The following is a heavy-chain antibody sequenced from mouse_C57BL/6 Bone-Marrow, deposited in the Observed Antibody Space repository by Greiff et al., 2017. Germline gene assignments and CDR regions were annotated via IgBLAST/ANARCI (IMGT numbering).Heavy chain of an antibody. CDR2: IWGVGST. Sequence: VKVVESGPGLVAPSQSLSITCTVSGFSLTSYGVDWVRQSPGKGLEWLGVIWGVGSTNYNSALKSRLSISKDNSKSQVFLKMNSLQTDDTAMYYCASGRVKGAMDYWGQGTSVTVSS. J-gene: IGHJ4*01. CDR3: ASGRVKGAMDY. V-gene: IGHV2-6*01. D-gene: IGHD2-13*01. CDR1: GFSLTSYG.